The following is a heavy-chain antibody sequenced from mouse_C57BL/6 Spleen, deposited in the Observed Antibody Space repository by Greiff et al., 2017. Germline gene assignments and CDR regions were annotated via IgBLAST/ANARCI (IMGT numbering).Heavy chain of an antibody. V-gene: IGHV1-59*01. CDR1: GYTFTRYW. J-gene: IGHJ4*01. CDR3: AITTVVATDAMDY. D-gene: IGHD1-1*01. Sequence: VQLQQPGAELVRPGTSVKLSCKASGYTFTRYWMHWVKQRPGQGLEWIGVIDPSDSYTNYNQKFKGKAPLTVDTSSSTAYMQLSSLTSEDSAGYYCAITTVVATDAMDYWGQGTSVTVSS. CDR2: IDPSDSYT.